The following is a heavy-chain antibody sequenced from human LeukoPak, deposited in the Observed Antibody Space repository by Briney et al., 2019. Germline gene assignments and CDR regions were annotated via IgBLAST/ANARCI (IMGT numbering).Heavy chain of an antibody. CDR1: GYSFTSYW. Sequence: GESLKISCKGSGYSFTSYWISWVRQMPGKGLEWMGRIDPSDSYTNYSPSFQGHVTISADKSISTAYLQWSSLKASDTAMYYCARHEIRYGSGSYLGRIDPWGQGTLVTVSS. D-gene: IGHD3-10*01. J-gene: IGHJ5*02. V-gene: IGHV5-10-1*01. CDR3: ARHEIRYGSGSYLGRIDP. CDR2: IDPSDSYT.